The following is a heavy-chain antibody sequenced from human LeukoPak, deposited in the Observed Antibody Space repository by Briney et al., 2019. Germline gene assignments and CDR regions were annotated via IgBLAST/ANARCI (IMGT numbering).Heavy chain of an antibody. V-gene: IGHV3-33*01. J-gene: IGHJ4*02. CDR2: IWYDGSNK. CDR1: GFTFSSYG. CDR3: ARGYLCGYSYGYDLDY. D-gene: IGHD5-18*01. Sequence: RTGGSLRLSCAASGFTFSSYGMHWVRQAPGKGLEWVAVIWYDGSNKYYAGSVKGRFTISRDNSKNTLYLQMNSLRAEDTAVYYCARGYLCGYSYGYDLDYWGQGTLVTVSS.